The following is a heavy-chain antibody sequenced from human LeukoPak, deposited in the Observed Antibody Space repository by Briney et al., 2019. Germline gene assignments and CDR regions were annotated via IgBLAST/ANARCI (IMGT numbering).Heavy chain of an antibody. J-gene: IGHJ6*03. D-gene: IGHD6-13*01. V-gene: IGHV4-34*01. CDR1: GGSFSGYY. CDR3: ARGGSSWYGAVYYYMDV. CDR2: INHSGST. Sequence: SETLSLTCAVYGGSFSGYYWSWIRQPPGKGLEWIGEINHSGSTNYNPSLKSRVTISVDTSKNQFSLKLSSVTAADTAVYYCARGGSSWYGAVYYYMDVWGKGTTVTVSS.